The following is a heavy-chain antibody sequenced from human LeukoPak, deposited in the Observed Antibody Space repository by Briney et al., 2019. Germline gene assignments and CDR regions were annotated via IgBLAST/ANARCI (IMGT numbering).Heavy chain of an antibody. CDR3: ARTALGNDY. CDR1: GFSFRDYW. Sequence: GGSLRLSCAASGFSFRDYWMSWVRQAPGKGLEWVADIEPDGSGKTYVDSVKGRFTISRDNAQQSLYLQMDTLTAEDTAVYYCARTALGNDYWGQGTLVTVSS. V-gene: IGHV3-7*01. J-gene: IGHJ4*02. CDR2: IEPDGSGK. D-gene: IGHD3-16*01.